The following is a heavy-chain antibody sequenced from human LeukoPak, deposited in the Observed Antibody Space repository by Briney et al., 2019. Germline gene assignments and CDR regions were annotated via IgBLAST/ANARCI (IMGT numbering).Heavy chain of an antibody. CDR3: ARSRSYSYDY. V-gene: IGHV6-1*01. Sequence: KASETLSLTCAISGDSVSSNSATWNWIRQSPSRGLEWPGRTYYTSKWDNDYAASVKSRIKINPDTSKNQFSLHLNSVTPEDTAVYYCARSRSYSYDYWGQGTLVTVSS. D-gene: IGHD1-26*01. J-gene: IGHJ4*02. CDR2: TYYTSKWDN. CDR1: GDSVSSNSAT.